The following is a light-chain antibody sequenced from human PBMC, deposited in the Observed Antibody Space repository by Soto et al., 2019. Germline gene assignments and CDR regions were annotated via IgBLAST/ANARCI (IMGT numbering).Light chain of an antibody. CDR1: SSTIGAGYA. CDR2: GT. V-gene: IGLV1-40*01. CDR3: QSYDISLSGYV. J-gene: IGLJ1*01. Sequence: QSVLTQPPSVSGAPGQRVTISCTGSSSTIGAGYAVHWYQQLPGTGPKVLIYGTPRPSGVPDRFSGSKSGTSGSLAITGLQAEDEADYYCQSYDISLSGYVFGNGTKVTVL.